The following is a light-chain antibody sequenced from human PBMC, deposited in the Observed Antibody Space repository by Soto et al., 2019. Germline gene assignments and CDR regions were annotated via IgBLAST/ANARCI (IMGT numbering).Light chain of an antibody. J-gene: IGLJ2*01. V-gene: IGLV2-11*01. CDR3: CSYAGSYSVV. CDR2: DVS. CDR1: SSDVGGYNY. Sequence: QSVLTQPRSVSGSPGQSVTISCTGTSSDVGGYNYVSWYQQHPGKAPKLMIYDVSKRPSGVPDRFSGSKSGNTASLTISGLQAEDEADYYCCSYAGSYSVVLGGGTTLTVL.